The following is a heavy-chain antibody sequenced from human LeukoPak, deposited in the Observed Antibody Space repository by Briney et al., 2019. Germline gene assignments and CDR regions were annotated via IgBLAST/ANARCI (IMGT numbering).Heavy chain of an antibody. CDR1: GGSISSYY. V-gene: IGHV4-59*01. Sequence: SETLSLTCTVSGGSISSYYWSWIRQPPGKGLEWIGYIYYSGSTNYNPSLKSRVTISVDTSKNQFSLKLGSVTAADTAVYYCARVTGRYVWGSLDAFDIWGQGTMVTVSS. CDR3: ARVTGRYVWGSLDAFDI. D-gene: IGHD3-16*01. CDR2: IYYSGST. J-gene: IGHJ3*02.